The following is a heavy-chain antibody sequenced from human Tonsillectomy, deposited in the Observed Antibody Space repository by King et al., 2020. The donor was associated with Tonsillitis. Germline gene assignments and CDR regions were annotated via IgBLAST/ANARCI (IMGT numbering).Heavy chain of an antibody. CDR2: IRNKPKSYTT. Sequence: VQLVESGGDLVQPGGSLRLSCAASGFSFSDHYMDWVRQAPGKGLEWVGRIRNKPKSYTTDYAASVKGRFTISRDDSENSVYLQMNSLKTEDTAVYYCTRVMRVVSAFDIWGQGTMVPVSS. V-gene: IGHV3-72*01. D-gene: IGHD2-8*01. CDR1: GFSFSDHY. CDR3: TRVMRVVSAFDI. J-gene: IGHJ3*02.